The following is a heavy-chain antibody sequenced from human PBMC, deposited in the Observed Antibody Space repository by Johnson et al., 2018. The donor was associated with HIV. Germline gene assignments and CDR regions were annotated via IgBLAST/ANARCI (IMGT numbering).Heavy chain of an antibody. CDR1: GFTFDDYA. CDR2: ISWNSGNI. Sequence: LVESGGGLVQPGRSLRLSCAASGFTFDDYAMHWVRQAPGKGLEWVSGISWNSGNIGYADSVKGRFAISRDNAKKFLYLQMNSLRAEDTALYYCARECGCSGRYLDEGGFDIWGQGTMVTVSS. D-gene: IGHD1-26*01. CDR3: ARECGCSGRYLDEGGFDI. V-gene: IGHV3-9*01. J-gene: IGHJ3*02.